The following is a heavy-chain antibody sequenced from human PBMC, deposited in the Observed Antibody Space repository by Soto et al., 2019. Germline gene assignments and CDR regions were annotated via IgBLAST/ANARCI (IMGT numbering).Heavy chain of an antibody. D-gene: IGHD5-12*01. Sequence: QVQLQESGPGLVKPSETLSLTCSVAGGSISYYYWSWIRQPPGKGLEWIGYIYDSGSTNYNPSLRSRSTISVDTSHDQFSLKLSSVTAADPAVYYCAREVGMATIGALIYWGQGILVTVSS. CDR3: AREVGMATIGALIY. J-gene: IGHJ4*02. V-gene: IGHV4-59*01. CDR1: GGSISYYY. CDR2: IYDSGST.